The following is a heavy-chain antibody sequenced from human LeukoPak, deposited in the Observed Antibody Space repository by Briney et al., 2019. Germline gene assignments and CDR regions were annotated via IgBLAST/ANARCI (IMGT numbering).Heavy chain of an antibody. CDR2: ISWNGVST. CDR3: AKERGSSGYFDY. V-gene: IGHV3-43*01. D-gene: IGHD6-6*01. J-gene: IGHJ4*02. CDR1: GFTFDDYT. Sequence: GGSLRLSCAASGFTFDDYTMHWVRQAPGKGLEWVSPISWNGVSTFYADSVKGRFTISRDNSKNSLYLQMNSLRTEDTALYYCAKERGSSGYFDYWGQGTLVTVSS.